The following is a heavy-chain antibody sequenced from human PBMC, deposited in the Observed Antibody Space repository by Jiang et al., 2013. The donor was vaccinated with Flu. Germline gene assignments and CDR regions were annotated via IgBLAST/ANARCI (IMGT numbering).Heavy chain of an antibody. D-gene: IGHD6-13*01. Sequence: FQGQVTISADKSISTAYLQWSSLKASDTAMYYCARQQGSSWPFDYWGQGTLVTVSS. J-gene: IGHJ4*02. V-gene: IGHV5-51*01. CDR3: ARQQGSSWPFDY.